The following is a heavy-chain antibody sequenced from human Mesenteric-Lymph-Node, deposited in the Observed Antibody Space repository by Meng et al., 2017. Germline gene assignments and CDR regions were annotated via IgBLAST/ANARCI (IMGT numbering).Heavy chain of an antibody. V-gene: IGHV3-23*01. CDR3: AASTVVVPAPNGLGYYYDMDV. J-gene: IGHJ6*02. CDR1: GVTFRSYA. D-gene: IGHD2-2*01. CDR2: ISGSGSTT. Sequence: GESLKISCAASGVTFRSYAMSWVRQAPGKGLEWVSSISGSGSTTYYAASVKGRFTLSRDNSQNTLFLQMNSLRAEDTAVYYCAASTVVVPAPNGLGYYYDMDVWGHGTTVTVSS.